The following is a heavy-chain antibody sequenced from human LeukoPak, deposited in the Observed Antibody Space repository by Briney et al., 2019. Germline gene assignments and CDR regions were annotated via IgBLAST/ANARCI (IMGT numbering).Heavy chain of an antibody. J-gene: IGHJ4*02. CDR2: IYLGDSDT. CDR3: ARHSAIAVAFDYFDY. D-gene: IGHD6-19*01. V-gene: IGHV5-51*01. Sequence: GESLKISCNGSGYSFTSYWIGWLRQMPGKSLEWMGIIYLGDSDTRYSPSFQGQVTISADKSISTAYLQWSSLKASDTAMYYCARHSAIAVAFDYFDYWGQGTLVTVSS. CDR1: GYSFTSYW.